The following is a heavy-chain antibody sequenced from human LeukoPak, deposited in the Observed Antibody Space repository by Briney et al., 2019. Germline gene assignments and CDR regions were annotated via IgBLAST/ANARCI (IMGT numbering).Heavy chain of an antibody. CDR3: ARVQGLSSRPFDY. J-gene: IGHJ4*02. Sequence: SETLSLTCTVSGGSISSGGYYWSWIRQHPGKGLEWIANIYYRGRSTYYNPSLKSRVTISVDTSKNQFSLKLSSVTAADTAVYYCARVQGLSSRPFDYWGQGTLVTVSS. CDR1: GGSISSGGYY. CDR2: IYYRGRST. V-gene: IGHV4-31*03. D-gene: IGHD3-10*01.